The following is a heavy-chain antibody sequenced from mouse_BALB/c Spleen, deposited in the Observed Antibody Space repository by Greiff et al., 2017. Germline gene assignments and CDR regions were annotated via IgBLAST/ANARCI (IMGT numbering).Heavy chain of an antibody. CDR2: IYPGDGDT. J-gene: IGHJ2*01. D-gene: IGHD2-1*01. CDR3: ARGDGNSYFDY. Sequence: QVQLQQSGPELVKPGASVKISCKASGYAFSSSWMNWVKQRPGQGLEWIGRIYPGDGDTNYNGKFKGKATLTADKSSSTAYMQLSSLTSVDSAVYFCARGDGNSYFDYWGQGTTLTVSS. CDR1: GYAFSSSW. V-gene: IGHV1-82*01.